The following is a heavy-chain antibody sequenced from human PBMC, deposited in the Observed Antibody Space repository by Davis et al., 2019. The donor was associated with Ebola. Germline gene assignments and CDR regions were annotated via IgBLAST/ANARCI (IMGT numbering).Heavy chain of an antibody. CDR3: AKMHDYADNWFFDL. J-gene: IGHJ2*01. CDR1: GFTFSSYG. Sequence: GGFLRLSCAASGFTFSSYGIHWVRQAPGKGLEWVSFIRYDGSREYYADSVKGRFTVSRDNSKNTLYLQMSGLRTEDTAVYRCAKMHDYADNWFFDLWGRGTLVTVSS. D-gene: IGHD4-17*01. V-gene: IGHV3-30*02. CDR2: IRYDGSRE.